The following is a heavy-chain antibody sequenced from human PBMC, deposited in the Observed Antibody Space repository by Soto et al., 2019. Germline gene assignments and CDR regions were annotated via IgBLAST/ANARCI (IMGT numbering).Heavy chain of an antibody. CDR3: ARSITTLGVVTISDDNWFDP. V-gene: IGHV3-7*03. Sequence: EGQLVESGGGLVQPGGSLRLSCEASGLTFSSYWMTWVRQAPGKGLEWVADIKPDGSEKYYVDSVEGRFTISRDNAKNSIYLDMNSLRVEDTAVYYCARSITTLGVVTISDDNWFDPWGQGTPVTVSS. J-gene: IGHJ5*02. D-gene: IGHD3-3*01. CDR1: GLTFSSYW. CDR2: IKPDGSEK.